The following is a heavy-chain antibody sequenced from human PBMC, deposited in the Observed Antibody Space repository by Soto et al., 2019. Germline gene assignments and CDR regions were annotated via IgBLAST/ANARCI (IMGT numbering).Heavy chain of an antibody. J-gene: IGHJ4*02. Sequence: ASVKVSCKASGYTFTGYYMHWVRQAPGQGLEWMGWINPNSGGTNHAQKFQGRVTMTRDTSISTAYMELSRLRSDDTAVYYCARVGGYAKTELSFDYWGQGTLVTVSS. V-gene: IGHV1-2*02. D-gene: IGHD5-12*01. CDR1: GYTFTGYY. CDR2: INPNSGGT. CDR3: ARVGGYAKTELSFDY.